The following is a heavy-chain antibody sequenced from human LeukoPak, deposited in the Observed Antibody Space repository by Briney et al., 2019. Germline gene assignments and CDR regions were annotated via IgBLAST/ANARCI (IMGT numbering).Heavy chain of an antibody. CDR2: ISAYNGNT. CDR1: GYTFTSYG. V-gene: IGHV1-18*01. J-gene: IGHJ4*02. Sequence: GASVKVSCKASGYTFTSYGISWARQAPGQGLEWMGWISAYNGNTNYAQKLQGRVTMTTDTSTSTAYMELRSLRSDDTAVYYCARACSSTSCYEPSGDYWGQGTLVTVSS. D-gene: IGHD2-2*01. CDR3: ARACSSTSCYEPSGDY.